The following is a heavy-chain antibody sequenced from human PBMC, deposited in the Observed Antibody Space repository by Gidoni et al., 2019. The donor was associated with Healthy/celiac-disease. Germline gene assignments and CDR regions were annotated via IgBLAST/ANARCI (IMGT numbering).Heavy chain of an antibody. CDR1: GGTFSSYA. D-gene: IGHD3-22*01. CDR2: IIPIFGTA. CDR3: AREGGSYDSSGYYYAN. J-gene: IGHJ4*02. Sequence: QVQLVQSGAEVKKPGSSVKVSCKASGGTFSSYAISWVRQAPGQGLEWMGGIIPIFGTANYAQKFQGRVTITADESTSKAYMELSSLRSEDTAVYYCAREGGSYDSSGYYYANWGQGTLVTVSS. V-gene: IGHV1-69*01.